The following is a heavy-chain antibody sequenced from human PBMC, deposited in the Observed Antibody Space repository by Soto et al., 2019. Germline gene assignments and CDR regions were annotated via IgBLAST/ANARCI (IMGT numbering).Heavy chain of an antibody. CDR1: GYTVNEVA. CDR2: FDPDEAET. V-gene: IGHV1-24*01. CDR3: TTYHGDYNFDH. D-gene: IGHD4-17*01. Sequence: QVQLVQCGAEVKKPGASVKVSCKVSGYTVNEVAMHWVRQAPGKGLEWLGGFDPDEAETIYAQHFQGRVTMTEDTSTDTVYLELSSLRSEDTALYFCTTYHGDYNFDHWGQGTLVTVSS. J-gene: IGHJ5*02.